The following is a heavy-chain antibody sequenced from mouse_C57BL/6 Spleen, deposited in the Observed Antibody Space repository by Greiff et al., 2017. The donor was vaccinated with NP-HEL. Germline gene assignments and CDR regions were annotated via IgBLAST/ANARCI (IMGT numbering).Heavy chain of an antibody. CDR3: ARGLLRGGLDY. V-gene: IGHV1-72*01. Sequence: VQLQQSGAELVKPGASVKLSCKASGYTFTSYWMHWVKQRPGRGLEWIGRIDPKSGGTKYNEKFKSKATLTVDKPSSTAYMQLSSLASEDSAVYYCARGLLRGGLDYWGQGTTLTVSS. J-gene: IGHJ2*01. CDR2: IDPKSGGT. CDR1: GYTFTSYW. D-gene: IGHD2-3*01.